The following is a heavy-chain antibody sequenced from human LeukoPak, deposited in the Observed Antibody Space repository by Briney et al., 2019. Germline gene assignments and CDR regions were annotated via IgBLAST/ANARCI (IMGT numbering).Heavy chain of an antibody. CDR2: IKQDGSEK. D-gene: IGHD3-9*01. J-gene: IGHJ6*03. Sequence: GGSLRLSCAASGFTFSSYWMSWVRQAPGKGLEWVANIKQDGSEKHYVDSVKGRFTISRDNAKNSLYLQMNSLRAEDTAVYYCARVSPTIYYYYYYYMDVWGKGTTVTVSS. V-gene: IGHV3-7*01. CDR1: GFTFSSYW. CDR3: ARVSPTIYYYYYYYMDV.